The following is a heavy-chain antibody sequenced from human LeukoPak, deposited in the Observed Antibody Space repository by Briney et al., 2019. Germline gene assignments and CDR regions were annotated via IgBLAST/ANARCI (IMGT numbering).Heavy chain of an antibody. CDR3: ATVYCSSTSCYPLAAFDI. J-gene: IGHJ3*02. D-gene: IGHD2-2*01. V-gene: IGHV1-69*13. CDR1: GGTFSSYG. Sequence: GASVKVCCKASGGTFSSYGISWARQAPGQGLEWMGGTIPIFGTANYAQKFQGRVTITADESTSTAYMELSSLRSEDTAVYYCATVYCSSTSCYPLAAFDIWGQGTMVTVSS. CDR2: TIPIFGTA.